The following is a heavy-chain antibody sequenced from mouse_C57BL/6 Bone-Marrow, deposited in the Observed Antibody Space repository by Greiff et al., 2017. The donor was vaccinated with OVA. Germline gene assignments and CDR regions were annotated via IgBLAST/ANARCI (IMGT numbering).Heavy chain of an antibody. Sequence: QVQLQQSDAELVKPGASVKISCKVSGYTFTDHTIHWMKQRPEQGLEWIGYIYPRDGSTKYNEKLKGKAILTADKSSSTAYMQLNSLTSEDSAFYFCARSGGKKYYFDYWGQGTTLTVAS. V-gene: IGHV1-78*01. CDR2: IYPRDGST. CDR3: ARSGGKKYYFDY. D-gene: IGHD2-1*01. J-gene: IGHJ2*01. CDR1: GYTFTDHT.